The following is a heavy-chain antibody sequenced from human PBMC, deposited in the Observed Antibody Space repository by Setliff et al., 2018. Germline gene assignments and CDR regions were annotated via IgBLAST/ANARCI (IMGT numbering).Heavy chain of an antibody. Sequence: ASVKVSCKASGYTFTSYDINWVRQATGQGLEWMGWMNPNSGNTGYAQKFQGRVTITRNTSISTAYMELSSLRSEDTAVYYCARGGPGVVIMPAAKLFDYWGQGTLVTVSS. CDR2: MNPNSGNT. D-gene: IGHD2-2*01. V-gene: IGHV1-8*03. CDR3: ARGGPGVVIMPAAKLFDY. J-gene: IGHJ4*02. CDR1: GYTFTSYD.